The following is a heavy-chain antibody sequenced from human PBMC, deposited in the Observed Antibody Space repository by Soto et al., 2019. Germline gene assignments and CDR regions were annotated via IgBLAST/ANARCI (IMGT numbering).Heavy chain of an antibody. V-gene: IGHV4-30-2*01. Sequence: QLQLQESGSGLVKPSQTLSLTCAVSGGSISSGGYSWSWIRQPPGKGLEWIGYIYHSGSTYYNPSLKSRVTISVDRSKNQFSLKLSSVTAADTAVYYCARVVNDFWSGYYWDYWGQGTLVTVSS. D-gene: IGHD3-3*01. J-gene: IGHJ4*02. CDR3: ARVVNDFWSGYYWDY. CDR1: GGSISSGGYS. CDR2: IYHSGST.